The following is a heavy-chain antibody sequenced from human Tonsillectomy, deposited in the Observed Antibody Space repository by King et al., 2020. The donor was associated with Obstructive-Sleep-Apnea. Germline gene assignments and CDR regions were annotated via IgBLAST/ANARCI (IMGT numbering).Heavy chain of an antibody. CDR1: GFSLSTSGVG. J-gene: IGHJ4*02. CDR2: IYWDDVK. V-gene: IGHV2-5*02. CDR3: AHWVLTMARGVRYFDY. Sequence: TLKESGPTLVKPTQTLTLTCTFSGFSLSTSGVGVGWIRQPPGKALEGLALIYWDDVKRYSPSLNSRLTITKDTSKNQVVLTMTNMDPVDTATYYCAHWVLTMARGVRYFDYWGQGTLVTVSS. D-gene: IGHD3-10*01.